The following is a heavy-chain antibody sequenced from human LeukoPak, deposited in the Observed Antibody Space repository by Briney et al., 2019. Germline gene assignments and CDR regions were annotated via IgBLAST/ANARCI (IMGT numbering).Heavy chain of an antibody. V-gene: IGHV3-7*01. J-gene: IGHJ4*02. Sequence: PGGSLRLSCAASGFTFNTYWMTWVRQAPGKGLEWVANINEDGREKYYVDSVKGRIFISRDNARHSLYLQMNSLRAEDTAVYYCARIGPPFCSGGSCYWNYWGQGTLVTVSS. D-gene: IGHD2-15*01. CDR2: INEDGREK. CDR3: ARIGPPFCSGGSCYWNY. CDR1: GFTFNTYW.